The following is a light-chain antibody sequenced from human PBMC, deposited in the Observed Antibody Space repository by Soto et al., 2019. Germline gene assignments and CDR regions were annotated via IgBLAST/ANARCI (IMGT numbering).Light chain of an antibody. J-gene: IGLJ2*01. CDR1: TSNIGAPYD. Sequence: QPVLTQPPSVSGAPGQRVSISCTGSTSNIGAPYDVHWYQHLPGTAPKLLIYGDNNRPSGVPDRFSGSKSGTSASLAISGLQAEDEADYYCQSYDSSLSVIFGGGTKVTVL. CDR2: GDN. V-gene: IGLV1-40*01. CDR3: QSYDSSLSVI.